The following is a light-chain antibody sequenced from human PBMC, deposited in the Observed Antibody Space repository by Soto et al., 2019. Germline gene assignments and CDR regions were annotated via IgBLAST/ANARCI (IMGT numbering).Light chain of an antibody. CDR2: EVS. CDR1: SSDVGSYNY. V-gene: IGLV2-14*01. Sequence: QSVLTQPASVSGSAEQSITISCTGTSSDVGSYNYVSWYQQHPGKAPKLMIYEVSDRPSGISSRFSGSKSGNTASLTISGLQTEDEADYYCSSYTSSSTLFGTGTKVTVL. CDR3: SSYTSSSTL. J-gene: IGLJ1*01.